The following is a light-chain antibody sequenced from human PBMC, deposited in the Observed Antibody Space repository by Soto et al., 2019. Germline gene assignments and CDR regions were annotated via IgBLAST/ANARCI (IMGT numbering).Light chain of an antibody. CDR3: QQGFSLPWT. CDR1: QDIKNY. CDR2: AAS. Sequence: DIQVTQSPSSLSASVGDRVTITCRASQDIKNYLNWYQRKPGTAPRLLIYAASILQTGVPSSFSASGSGTEFALNISSLPPGDFGTYYCQQGFSLPWTFGQGTTVEVK. V-gene: IGKV1-39*01. J-gene: IGKJ1*01.